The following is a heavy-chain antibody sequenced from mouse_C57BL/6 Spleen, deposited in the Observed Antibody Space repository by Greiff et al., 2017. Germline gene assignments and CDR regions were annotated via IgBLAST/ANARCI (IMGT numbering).Heavy chain of an antibody. CDR3: ARGELRAMDY. D-gene: IGHD1-1*01. CDR1: GFTFSSYA. CDR2: ISDGGSYT. Sequence: EVKLVESGGGLVKPGGSLKLSCAASGFTFSSYAMSWVRQTPEKRLEWVATISDGGSYTYYPDNVKGRFTISRDNAKNNLYLQMSHLKSEDTAMYYCARGELRAMDYWGQGTSVTVSS. J-gene: IGHJ4*01. V-gene: IGHV5-4*03.